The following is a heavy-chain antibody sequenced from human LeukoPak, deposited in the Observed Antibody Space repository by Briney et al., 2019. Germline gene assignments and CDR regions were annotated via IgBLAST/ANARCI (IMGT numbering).Heavy chain of an antibody. CDR2: IIPIFGTA. V-gene: IGHV1-69*13. D-gene: IGHD6-13*01. Sequence: SVKVSCKASGGTFSSYAISWVRQAPGQGLEWMGGIIPIFGTANYAQKFQGRVTITADESTSTAYMELSSLRSDDTAVYYCARDLPYSSSWESIDYWGQGTLVTVSS. J-gene: IGHJ4*02. CDR3: ARDLPYSSSWESIDY. CDR1: GGTFSSYA.